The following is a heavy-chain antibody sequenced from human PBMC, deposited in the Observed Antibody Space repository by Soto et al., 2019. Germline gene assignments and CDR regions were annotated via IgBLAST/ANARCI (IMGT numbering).Heavy chain of an antibody. CDR3: ARDTDSSGYYYYYYGMDV. CDR2: IIPMFGTP. CDR1: GGTSSNYV. Sequence: SVKVSCKSSGGTSSNYVISWVRQAPGQGLEWMGGIIPMFGTPIYAQKFQGRVSITADASTSTAYLELSSLRSEDSAVYYCARDTDSSGYYYYYYGMDVWGQGTTVTVS. J-gene: IGHJ6*02. D-gene: IGHD3-22*01. V-gene: IGHV1-69*13.